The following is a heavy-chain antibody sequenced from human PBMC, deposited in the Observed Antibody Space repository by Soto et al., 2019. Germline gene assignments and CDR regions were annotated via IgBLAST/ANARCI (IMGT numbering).Heavy chain of an antibody. CDR3: ARDLGGWPDY. J-gene: IGHJ4*02. Sequence: QVQLVQSGAEVKKPGASVKVSCKASGYTFTSYAMHWVRQAPGQRLEWMGWINAGNGNTKYSQKFQGRVTITRDTSASKAKMELSSLRSKDTAVYYCARDLGGWPDYWGQGTLVTVSS. V-gene: IGHV1-3*01. CDR2: INAGNGNT. D-gene: IGHD2-15*01. CDR1: GYTFTSYA.